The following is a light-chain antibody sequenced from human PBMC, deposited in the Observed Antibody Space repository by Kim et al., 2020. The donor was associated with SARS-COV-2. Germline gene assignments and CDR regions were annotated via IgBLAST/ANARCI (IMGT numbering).Light chain of an antibody. J-gene: IGKJ1*01. CDR2: DAS. CDR3: QQRGNWPPT. Sequence: LSPREKAALPCRAARSVSSSLAWYQQKPGQAPRLLIYDASTRGTGIPARFSGSGAGTDFTLTISSREAEDVVVYYCQQRGNWPPTFGQGTKVEIK. V-gene: IGKV3-11*01. CDR1: RSVSSS.